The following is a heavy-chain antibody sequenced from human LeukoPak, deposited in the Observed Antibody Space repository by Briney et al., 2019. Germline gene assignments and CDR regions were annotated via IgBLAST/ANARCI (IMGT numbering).Heavy chain of an antibody. J-gene: IGHJ4*02. V-gene: IGHV3-7*03. CDR1: GFTFSSYW. D-gene: IGHD3-22*01. Sequence: GGSLRLSCAVSGFTFSSYWMSWVRQAPGKGLEWVANIKEDGVEKYYVDSVKGRFTISRDNTKNSLFLQMNSLRAEDTALYYCAKDISRWLLVSNFDYWGQGTLVTVSS. CDR3: AKDISRWLLVSNFDY. CDR2: IKEDGVEK.